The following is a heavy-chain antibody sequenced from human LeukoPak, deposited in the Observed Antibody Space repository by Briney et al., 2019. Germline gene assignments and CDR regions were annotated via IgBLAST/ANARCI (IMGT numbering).Heavy chain of an antibody. CDR2: INPSGGST. Sequence: ASVKVSCKASGYTFTSYYMHWVRQAPGQGLEWMGIINPSGGSTSYAQRFQGRVTMTRDASTSTVYMELSSLRSEDTAVYYCARLLTPRGYSSSWYPGPEFDYWGQGTLVTVSS. CDR3: ARLLTPRGYSSSWYPGPEFDY. CDR1: GYTFTSYY. V-gene: IGHV1-46*01. D-gene: IGHD6-13*01. J-gene: IGHJ4*02.